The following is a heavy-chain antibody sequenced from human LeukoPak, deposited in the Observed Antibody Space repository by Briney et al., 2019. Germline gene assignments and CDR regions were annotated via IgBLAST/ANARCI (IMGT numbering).Heavy chain of an antibody. CDR2: IYHSGST. D-gene: IGHD4-11*01. J-gene: IGHJ4*02. CDR3: ARVVMTTVTTYYFDY. Sequence: SETLSLTCTVSGYSISSGYYWGWIRQPPGKGLEWIGSIYHSGSTYYNPSLKSRVTISVDTSKNQFSLKLSSVTAADTAVYYCARVVMTTVTTYYFDYRGQGTLVTVSS. V-gene: IGHV4-38-2*02. CDR1: GYSISSGYY.